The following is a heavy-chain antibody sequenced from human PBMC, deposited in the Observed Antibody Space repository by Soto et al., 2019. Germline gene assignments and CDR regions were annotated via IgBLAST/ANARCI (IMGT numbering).Heavy chain of an antibody. D-gene: IGHD5-18*01. V-gene: IGHV3-66*01. J-gene: IGHJ6*02. CDR3: ARAKMQLWPNYYDDGLDV. CDR1: GFTVSTNF. CDR2: IYSGGST. Sequence: PGGSLRLSCAASGFTVSTNFMTWVRQAPGKGLEWVSVIYSGGSTFYADSVKGRFTITRDNSENTLYFQMNSLRAEDTAVYYFARAKMQLWPNYYDDGLDVWGQGTTVTVSS.